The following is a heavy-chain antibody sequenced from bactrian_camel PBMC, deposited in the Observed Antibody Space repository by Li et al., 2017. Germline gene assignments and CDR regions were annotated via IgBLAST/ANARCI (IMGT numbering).Heavy chain of an antibody. V-gene: IGHV3S26*01. CDR3: AADASRGGYCYFVTGDDFLFSS. CDR2: IDSHGSS. J-gene: IGHJ6*01. D-gene: IGHD2*01. CDR1: GSTWYTRYC. Sequence: HVQLVESGGGSVQAGGSLTLSCVASGSTWYTRYCLGRFRQVPGKEREGVAVIDSHGSSSTADSVAGRFTISKDNAKNTLYLQMNSLEPEDTAMYFCAADASRGGYCYFVTGDDFLFSSLGQGTQVTV.